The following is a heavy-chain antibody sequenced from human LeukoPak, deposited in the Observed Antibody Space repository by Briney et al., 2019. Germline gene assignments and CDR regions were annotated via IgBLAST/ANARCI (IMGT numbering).Heavy chain of an antibody. Sequence: SEILSLTCTVSGGSISRYYWSWLRQPPGKGLEWIGYIYYSGSTNYNPSLKSRVTISVDTSKNQFSLKLSSVTAADTAVYYCARTTEGYCRGGSCYYYYYYMDVWGKGTTVTVSS. CDR3: ARTTEGYCRGGSCYYYYYYMDV. CDR1: GGSISRYY. CDR2: IYYSGST. D-gene: IGHD2-15*01. V-gene: IGHV4-59*01. J-gene: IGHJ6*03.